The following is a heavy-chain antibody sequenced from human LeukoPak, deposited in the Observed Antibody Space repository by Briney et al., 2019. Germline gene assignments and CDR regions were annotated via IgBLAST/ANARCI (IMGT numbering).Heavy chain of an antibody. CDR1: GFTFSSYD. CDR2: ISSGGYTI. J-gene: IGHJ5*02. CDR3: ARVRGYSGYVLGYWLDP. V-gene: IGHV3-48*03. D-gene: IGHD5-12*01. Sequence: PGASLRLSCAASGFTFSSYDMNWVRQAPGKGLEWVSSISSGGYTIYYADSVKGRFTISRDNAKNSLFLQMNSLRAEDTAVYYCARVRGYSGYVLGYWLDPWGQGTLVTVSS.